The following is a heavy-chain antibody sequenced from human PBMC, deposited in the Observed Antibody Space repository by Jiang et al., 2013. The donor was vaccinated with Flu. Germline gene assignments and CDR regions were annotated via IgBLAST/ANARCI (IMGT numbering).Heavy chain of an antibody. Sequence: GFTFDDYAMHWVRQAPGKGLEWVSGICWNSGSIGYADSVKGRFTISRDNAKNSLYLQMNSLRAEDTALYYCAKDIWDRTHMGGNIVLDPPFPVTLDYWGQGTLVTVSS. CDR1: GFTFDDYA. D-gene: IGHD2/OR15-2a*01. CDR3: AKDIWDRTHMGGNIVLDPPFPVTLDY. CDR2: ICWNSGSI. J-gene: IGHJ4*02. V-gene: IGHV3-9*01.